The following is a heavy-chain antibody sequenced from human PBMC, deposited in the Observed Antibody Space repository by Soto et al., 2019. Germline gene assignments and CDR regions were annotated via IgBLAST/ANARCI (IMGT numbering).Heavy chain of an antibody. CDR3: ASSGGYDFDI. Sequence: SETLSLTCAVYGGSFSGYYWSWIRQPPGKGLEWIGEIDHSGSTNYNPSLKSRVTISIDTSKNQFSLKLSSVTAADTAVYYCASSGGYDFDIWGQGTMVTVSS. J-gene: IGHJ3*02. CDR2: IDHSGST. V-gene: IGHV4-34*01. D-gene: IGHD6-19*01. CDR1: GGSFSGYY.